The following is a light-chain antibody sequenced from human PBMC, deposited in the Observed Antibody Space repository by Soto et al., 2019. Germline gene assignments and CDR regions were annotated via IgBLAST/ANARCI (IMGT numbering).Light chain of an antibody. CDR2: DAS. CDR1: QDIYIY. J-gene: IGKJ2*03. Sequence: IQMTQSPSSLSASVGDRVTITCQASQDIYIYLNWYQQKPGKAPKLLIYDASNLETGVPSRFSGSGSGTHFTFTISSLQADDFATYYCQQYDNLPPYSFGQGTKVESK. CDR3: QQYDNLPPYS. V-gene: IGKV1-33*01.